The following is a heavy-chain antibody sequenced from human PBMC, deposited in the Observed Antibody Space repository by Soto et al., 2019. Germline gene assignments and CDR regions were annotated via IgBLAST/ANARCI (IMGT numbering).Heavy chain of an antibody. CDR1: GVTFSAYA. J-gene: IGHJ5*02. D-gene: IGHD6-19*01. Sequence: PGGSLRLSCAASGVTFSAYAMNWVRRAPGKGLEWVSGFSGNGVSIYYADSVKGRFTISRDNFKNTLYLQMNSLRAEDTALYYCAKGSRQWLVSSLDPWGQGTLVTVSS. V-gene: IGHV3-23*01. CDR2: FSGNGVSI. CDR3: AKGSRQWLVSSLDP.